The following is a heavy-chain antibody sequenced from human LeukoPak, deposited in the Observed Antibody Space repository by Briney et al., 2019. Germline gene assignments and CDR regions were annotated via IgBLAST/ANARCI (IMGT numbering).Heavy chain of an antibody. J-gene: IGHJ4*02. Sequence: SETLSLTCTVSGGSISSGSYYWSWIRQPAGKGLEWIGRIYTSGSTNYNPSLKSRVTISVDTSKNQFSLKLSSVTAAETAVYYCARDHSITQFDYWGQGTLVTVSS. V-gene: IGHV4-61*02. CDR3: ARDHSITQFDY. D-gene: IGHD2-15*01. CDR1: GGSISSGSYY. CDR2: IYTSGST.